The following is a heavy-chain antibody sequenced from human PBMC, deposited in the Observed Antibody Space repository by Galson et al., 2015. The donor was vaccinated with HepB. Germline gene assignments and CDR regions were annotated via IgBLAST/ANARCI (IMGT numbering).Heavy chain of an antibody. J-gene: IGHJ4*02. CDR3: AKDHDYTGVLAY. CDR1: GFTFSHYA. CDR2: ISYDGSNK. D-gene: IGHD4-11*01. Sequence: SLRLSCAASGFTFSHYAMHWVRQAPGKGLEWVAVISYDGSNKQYADSVKGRFTISRDNSKNTLYLQMNSLRVEDTAMYYCAKDHDYTGVLAYWGQGTPVTVSS. V-gene: IGHV3-30-3*01.